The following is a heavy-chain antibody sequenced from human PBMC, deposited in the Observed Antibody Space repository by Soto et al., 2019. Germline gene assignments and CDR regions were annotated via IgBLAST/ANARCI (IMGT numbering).Heavy chain of an antibody. CDR2: IWYDGSNK. V-gene: IGHV3-33*01. CDR3: ARDSENGYCTKGVSYAFDY. CDR1: GFTFSSYG. D-gene: IGHD2-8*01. J-gene: IGHJ4*02. Sequence: GGSLRLSCAASGFTFSSYGMHWVRQAPGKGLEWVAVIWYDGSNKYYADSVKGRFTISRDNSKNTLYLQMNSLRAEDMAMYYWARDSENGYCTKGVSYAFDYWGQGTLLTVSS.